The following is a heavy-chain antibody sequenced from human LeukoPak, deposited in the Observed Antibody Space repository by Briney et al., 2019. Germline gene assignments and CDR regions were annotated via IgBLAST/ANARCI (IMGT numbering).Heavy chain of an antibody. V-gene: IGHV3-23*01. D-gene: IGHD3-22*01. CDR1: GFTFTSYS. CDR3: AKDLTPYDSSGYYFDY. Sequence: PGGSLGLSCAASGFTFTSYSMNWVRQAPGKGLEWVSTISGGGGSTYYADSVKGRFTISRDNSKNTLYLQMNSLRAEDTAVYYCAKDLTPYDSSGYYFDYWGQGTLVTVSS. CDR2: ISGGGGST. J-gene: IGHJ4*02.